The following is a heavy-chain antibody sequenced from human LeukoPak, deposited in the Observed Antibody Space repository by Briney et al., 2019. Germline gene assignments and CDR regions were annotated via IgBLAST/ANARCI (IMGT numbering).Heavy chain of an antibody. CDR3: ARPLLYYYGSETYFWFDL. CDR2: ISPTSSYI. V-gene: IGHV3-21*01. J-gene: IGHJ5*02. D-gene: IGHD3-10*01. Sequence: GGSLRLSCAASGFTFSSYNMNWVRQAPGKGLEWVSSISPTSSYISYADSVKGRFTISRDSAENTLYLQMRSLKAEDTAFYYCARPLLYYYGSETYFWFDLWGQGTLVTVSS. CDR1: GFTFSSYN.